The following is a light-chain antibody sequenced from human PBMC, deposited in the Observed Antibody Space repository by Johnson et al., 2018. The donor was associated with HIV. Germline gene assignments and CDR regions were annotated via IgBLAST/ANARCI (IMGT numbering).Light chain of an antibody. CDR3: GAWDSTLNAYV. Sequence: QSVLTQPPSVSAAPGEKVNISCSGSSSNIENDYVSWYQQLPGTAPKLLIYDNNKRPSGIPDRFSGSKSGTSATLGITGLQTGDEGDYFCGAWDSTLNAYVLGTGTKVTVL. V-gene: IGLV1-51*01. J-gene: IGLJ1*01. CDR1: SSNIENDY. CDR2: DNN.